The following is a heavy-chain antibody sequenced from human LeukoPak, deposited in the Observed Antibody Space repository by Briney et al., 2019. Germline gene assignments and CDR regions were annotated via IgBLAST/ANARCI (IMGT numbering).Heavy chain of an antibody. D-gene: IGHD3-10*01. Sequence: SGGSLRLSCAASGFTVSNSYMSWVRQAPGKGLEWVSVIYNDGGIYYPDSVKGRFTISRDNSKNTLYLQMNSLRAEDTAGYYCARNLGFYGSGTSFYWGQGTLVTVSS. J-gene: IGHJ4*02. CDR2: IYNDGGI. V-gene: IGHV3-53*01. CDR1: GFTVSNSY. CDR3: ARNLGFYGSGTSFY.